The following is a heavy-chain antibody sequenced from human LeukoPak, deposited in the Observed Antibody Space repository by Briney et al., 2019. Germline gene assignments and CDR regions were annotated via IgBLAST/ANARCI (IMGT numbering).Heavy chain of an antibody. CDR1: GYSFTSYW. CDR2: IYPGDSDT. Sequence: PGESLKISCRGSGYSFTSYWIGWVRQMPGKGQEWMGIIYPGDSDTRYSPSFQGQVTISADKSISPAYLQWSSLTASDTAMYYCARPDYYDSSGYYYSDYWGQGTLVTVTS. V-gene: IGHV5-51*03. CDR3: ARPDYYDSSGYYYSDY. D-gene: IGHD3-22*01. J-gene: IGHJ4*02.